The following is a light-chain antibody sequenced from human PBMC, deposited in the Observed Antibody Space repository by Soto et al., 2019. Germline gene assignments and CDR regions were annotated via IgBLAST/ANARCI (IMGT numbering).Light chain of an antibody. J-gene: IGKJ4*01. CDR2: TAS. V-gene: IGKV1-39*01. CDR3: QQCDSTPQT. CDR1: QSINSF. Sequence: DIQMTQSPSSLSASVGDRVTITCRASQSINSFLNWYQQKPGKAPKLLFNTASSLQSGVPSRFSGSRSGTDFTLTISSLQPEDFATYYCQQCDSTPQTFGGGTRVEVK.